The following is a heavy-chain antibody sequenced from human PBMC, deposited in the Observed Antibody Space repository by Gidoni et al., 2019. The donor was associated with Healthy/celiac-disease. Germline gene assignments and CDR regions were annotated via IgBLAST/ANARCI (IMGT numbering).Heavy chain of an antibody. D-gene: IGHD1-26*01. V-gene: IGHV4-34*01. J-gene: IGHJ4*02. CDR2: INHSGST. CDR3: ARSRVGATIRAFDY. Sequence: IGEINHSGSTNYNPSLKSRVTISVDTSKNQFSLKLSSVTAADTAVYYCARSRVGATIRAFDYWGQGTLVTVSS.